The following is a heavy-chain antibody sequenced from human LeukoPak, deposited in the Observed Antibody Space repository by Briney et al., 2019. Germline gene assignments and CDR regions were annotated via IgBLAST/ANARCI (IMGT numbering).Heavy chain of an antibody. CDR3: ARDRGSYPYYFDY. J-gene: IGHJ4*02. CDR2: IYYSGST. V-gene: IGHV4-59*12. D-gene: IGHD1-26*01. CDR1: GGSISSYY. Sequence: SETLSLTCTVSGGSISSYYWSWIRQPPGKGLEWIGYIYYSGSTNYNPSLKSRVTISVDTSKNQFSLNLSSVTAADTAVYYCARDRGSYPYYFDYWGQGTLVTVSS.